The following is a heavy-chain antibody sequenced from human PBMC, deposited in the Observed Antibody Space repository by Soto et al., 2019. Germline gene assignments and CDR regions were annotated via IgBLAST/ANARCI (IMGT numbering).Heavy chain of an antibody. J-gene: IGHJ6*03. Sequence: SETLSLTCTVSGGAVSSGDYYWSWIRQPPGKGLEWIGYIYYSGSTNYNPSLKSRVTISVDTSKNQFPLKLSSVTAADTAVYYCASEKKSYYGSGPYLRNYYYYYMDVWGKGTTVTVSS. CDR1: GGAVSSGDYY. CDR3: ASEKKSYYGSGPYLRNYYYYYMDV. CDR2: IYYSGST. D-gene: IGHD3-10*01. V-gene: IGHV4-30-4*01.